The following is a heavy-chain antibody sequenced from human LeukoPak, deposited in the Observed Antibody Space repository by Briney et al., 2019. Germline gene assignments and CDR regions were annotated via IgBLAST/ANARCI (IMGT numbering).Heavy chain of an antibody. D-gene: IGHD1-26*01. CDR2: INPNSGGT. Sequence: ASVKVSCKASRYTFTGYYMHWVRQAPGQGLEWMGWINPNSGGTNYAQKFQGRVTMTRDTSISTAYMELSGLRSDDTAVYYCATIGGYYYYGMDVWGQGTTVTVSS. J-gene: IGHJ6*02. CDR3: ATIGGYYYYGMDV. V-gene: IGHV1-2*02. CDR1: RYTFTGYY.